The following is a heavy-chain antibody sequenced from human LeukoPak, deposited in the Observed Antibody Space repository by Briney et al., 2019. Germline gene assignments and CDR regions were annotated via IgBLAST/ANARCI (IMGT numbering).Heavy chain of an antibody. CDR1: GGSISSGGYS. Sequence: KPSETLSLTCAVSGGSISSGGYSWSWIRQPPGKGLEWIGYIYHSGSTYYNPSLKSRVTISVDRPKNQFSLKLSSVTAADTAVYYCARGQWLVPLDYWGQGTLVIVSS. CDR2: IYHSGST. D-gene: IGHD6-19*01. CDR3: ARGQWLVPLDY. V-gene: IGHV4-30-2*01. J-gene: IGHJ4*02.